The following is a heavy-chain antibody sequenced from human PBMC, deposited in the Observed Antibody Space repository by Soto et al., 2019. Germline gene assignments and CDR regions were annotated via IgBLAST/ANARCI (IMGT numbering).Heavy chain of an antibody. Sequence: LSLTCAVSGYSIGSASYWGWIRQSPGKGLEWIGNIYHSGTTYYNPSLESRVTISVDTSNNHFSLKLNSVSAADTAVYYCARAFYGGYAAYYYGMDVWGQGTTVTVSS. CDR3: ARAFYGGYAAYYYGMDV. V-gene: IGHV4-38-2*01. J-gene: IGHJ6*02. CDR1: GYSIGSASY. CDR2: IYHSGTT. D-gene: IGHD4-17*01.